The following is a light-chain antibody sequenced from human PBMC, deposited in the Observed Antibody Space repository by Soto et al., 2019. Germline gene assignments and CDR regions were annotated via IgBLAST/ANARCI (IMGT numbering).Light chain of an antibody. J-gene: IGKJ5*01. CDR3: QEAYSFPVT. Sequence: DIQMTQSPSSLSASVGDRVTITCRASQSISTYLNWYQQKPGKAPKLLIYTASSLQSGVPSRFSGRRSGTDFTLTISSLQPEDFATYYCQEAYSFPVTFGLGTRLEIK. CDR1: QSISTY. CDR2: TAS. V-gene: IGKV1-39*01.